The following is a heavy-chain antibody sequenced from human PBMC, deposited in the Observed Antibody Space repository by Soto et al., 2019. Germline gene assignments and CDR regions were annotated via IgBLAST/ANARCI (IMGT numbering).Heavy chain of an antibody. J-gene: IGHJ6*02. CDR3: ARQTGYSGYDPSYYGMDV. V-gene: IGHV1-46*03. Sequence: ASVKVSCKASGYTFTSYYMHWVRQAPGQGLEWMGIINPSGDSTSNAQNFKGRVTVTRDTSTSTVYMELSSLRSEDTAVYYCARQTGYSGYDPSYYGMDVWGQ. CDR1: GYTFTSYY. D-gene: IGHD5-12*01. CDR2: INPSGDST.